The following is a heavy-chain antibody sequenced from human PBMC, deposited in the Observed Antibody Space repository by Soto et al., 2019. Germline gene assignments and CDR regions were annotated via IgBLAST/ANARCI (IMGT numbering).Heavy chain of an antibody. Sequence: QVQLQESGPGLVKPSETLSLTCTVSGGSVSSGSYYWSWIRQPPGKGLEWIGYIYYSGSTNYNPPLKSRVTISVDTSKNQFSLKLSSVTAADTAVYYCARSQAGGSYPQPKMVLYFDYWGQGTLVTVSS. CDR1: GGSVSSGSYY. CDR3: ARSQAGGSYPQPKMVLYFDY. V-gene: IGHV4-61*01. J-gene: IGHJ4*02. D-gene: IGHD1-26*01. CDR2: IYYSGST.